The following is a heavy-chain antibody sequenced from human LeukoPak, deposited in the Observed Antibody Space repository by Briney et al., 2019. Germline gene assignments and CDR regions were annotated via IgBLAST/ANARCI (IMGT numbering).Heavy chain of an antibody. CDR3: ARTIAAAGTDWFDP. CDR1: GGSISSYY. V-gene: IGHV4-59*01. CDR2: IYYSGST. J-gene: IGHJ5*02. Sequence: SETLSLTCTVSGGSISSYYWSWIRQPPGKGLEWIGYIYYSGSTNYNPSLKSRVTISVDTSKNQFSLKLSSVTAADTAVYYCARTIAAAGTDWFDPWGQGTLVTVSS. D-gene: IGHD6-13*01.